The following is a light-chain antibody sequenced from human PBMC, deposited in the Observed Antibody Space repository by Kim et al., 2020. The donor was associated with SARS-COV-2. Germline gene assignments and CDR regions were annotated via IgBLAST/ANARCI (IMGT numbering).Light chain of an antibody. J-gene: IGLJ2*01. V-gene: IGLV3-1*01. CDR1: KLGDKY. CDR2: QDT. Sequence: SYELTQPPSVSVSPGQTASITCSGDKLGDKYASWYQQKPGQSPLLVIYQDTKRPSGIPERFSGSNSGNTATLTISGSQAMDEADYYCQAWDSSTVVFGGGTQLTVL. CDR3: QAWDSSTVV.